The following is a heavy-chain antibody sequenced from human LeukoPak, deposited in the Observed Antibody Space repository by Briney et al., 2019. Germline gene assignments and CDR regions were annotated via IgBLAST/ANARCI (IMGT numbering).Heavy chain of an antibody. D-gene: IGHD2-2*01. CDR1: GFTFSSYG. Sequence: GGALRLSCAAPGFTFSSYGMHWGRQAPGKGVEGGGFFRYDGSNKYYADSVKGRFTISRDNSKNTLYLQMNSLRAEDTAVYYCAKAYCSSTSCYALVLPLDYWGQGTLVTVSS. CDR3: AKAYCSSTSCYALVLPLDY. J-gene: IGHJ4*02. CDR2: FRYDGSNK. V-gene: IGHV3-30*02.